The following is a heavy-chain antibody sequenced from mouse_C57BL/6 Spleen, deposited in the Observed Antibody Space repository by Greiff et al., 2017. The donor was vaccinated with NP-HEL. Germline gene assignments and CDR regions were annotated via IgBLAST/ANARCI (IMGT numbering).Heavy chain of an antibody. D-gene: IGHD2-4*01. J-gene: IGHJ4*01. CDR2: IRNKANGYTT. CDR1: GFTFTDYY. Sequence: EVQLQQSGGGLVQPGGSLSLSCAASGFTFTDYYMSWVRQPPGKALEWLGFIRNKANGYTTEYSASVKGRFTISRDNSQSILYLQMNALRAEDSATYYCARSYYDYDVYAMDYWGQGTSVTVSS. CDR3: ARSYYDYDVYAMDY. V-gene: IGHV7-3*01.